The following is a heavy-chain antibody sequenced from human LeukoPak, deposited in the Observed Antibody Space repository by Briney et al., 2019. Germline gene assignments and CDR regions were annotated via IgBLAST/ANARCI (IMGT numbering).Heavy chain of an antibody. CDR1: GGSFSGYY. V-gene: IGHV4-34*01. D-gene: IGHD6-19*01. CDR2: INHSGST. CDR3: ARVLEGSSGQHWYFDL. J-gene: IGHJ2*01. Sequence: SETLSLTCAVYGGSFSGYYWSWIRQPPGKGLEWIGEINHSGSTNYNPSLKSRVTISVDTSKNQFSQKLSSVAAADTAVYYCARVLEGSSGQHWYFDLWGRGTLVTVSS.